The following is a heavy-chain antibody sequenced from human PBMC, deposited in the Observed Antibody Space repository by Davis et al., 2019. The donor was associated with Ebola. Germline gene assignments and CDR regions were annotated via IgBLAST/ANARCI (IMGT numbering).Heavy chain of an antibody. J-gene: IGHJ4*02. Sequence: ASVKVSCKASGYTFTSHDINWVRQATGQGLEWVGWMNPNSGNTGYAQKFQGRVTMTRNTSINTAYMELSSLSSEDTAVYFCARDSSGVVGANDFDYWGQGSLVTVSS. CDR3: ARDSSGVVGANDFDY. CDR2: MNPNSGNT. V-gene: IGHV1-8*01. CDR1: GYTFTSHD. D-gene: IGHD1-26*01.